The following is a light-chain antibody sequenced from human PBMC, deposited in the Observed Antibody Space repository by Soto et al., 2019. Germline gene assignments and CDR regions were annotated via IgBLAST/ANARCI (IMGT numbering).Light chain of an antibody. V-gene: IGKV3-20*01. CDR2: RAS. CDR3: QQYDRSLQFT. CDR1: QSVSSDY. Sequence: EIVLTQSPGTLSLSPGERATLSCRASQSVSSDYLAWYQLKPGQAPRLLIYRASSRATGIPDRFSGSGSGTDFTLTISRLEPEDFAVYCCQQYDRSLQFTFGPGTKVDI. J-gene: IGKJ3*01.